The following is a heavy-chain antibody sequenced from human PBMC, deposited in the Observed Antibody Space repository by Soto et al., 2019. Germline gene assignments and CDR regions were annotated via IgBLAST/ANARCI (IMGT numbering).Heavy chain of an antibody. CDR1: GYTLTELS. J-gene: IGHJ4*02. CDR2: FDPEDGET. CDR3: ATKVLDDYGDYGYFDY. V-gene: IGHV1-24*01. Sequence: ASVKVSGKVSGYTLTELSMHWVRQAPGKGLEWMGGFDPEDGETIYAQKFQGRVTMTEDTSTDTAYMELSSLRSEDTAVYYCATKVLDDYGDYGYFDYWGQGTLVTVS. D-gene: IGHD4-17*01.